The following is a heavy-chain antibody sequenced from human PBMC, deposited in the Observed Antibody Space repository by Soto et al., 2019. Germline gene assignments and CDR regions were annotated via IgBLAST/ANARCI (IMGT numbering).Heavy chain of an antibody. V-gene: IGHV3-11*06. CDR1: GFTFSDYF. Sequence: RRLSCAASGFTFSDYFMNWVRQAPGKGLEWVSYISSSSSYTNYADSVKGRFTISRDNAKNSLYLQMNSLRAEDTAVYYCARERGDILPILDYGMDVWGQGTTVTVSS. CDR3: ARERGDILPILDYGMDV. CDR2: ISSSSSYT. J-gene: IGHJ6*02. D-gene: IGHD3-9*01.